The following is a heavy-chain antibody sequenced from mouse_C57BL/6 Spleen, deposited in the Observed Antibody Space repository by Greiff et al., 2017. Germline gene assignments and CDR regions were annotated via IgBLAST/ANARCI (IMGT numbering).Heavy chain of an antibody. D-gene: IGHD2-4*01. Sequence: EVKLLESGPGLVKPSQSLSFTCSVTGYSITSGYYWNWIRQFPGNKLEWMGYISYDGSNKYNPSLKNRISITRDPSKNQFFLKVNSVTTEATATSYCSRETDYDVGYWGQGTTLTVSS. V-gene: IGHV3-6*01. CDR1: GYSITSGYY. CDR3: SRETDYDVGY. J-gene: IGHJ2*01. CDR2: ISYDGSN.